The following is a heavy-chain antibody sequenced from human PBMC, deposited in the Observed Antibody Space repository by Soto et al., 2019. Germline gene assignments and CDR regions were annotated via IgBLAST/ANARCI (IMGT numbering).Heavy chain of an antibody. D-gene: IGHD3-10*01. J-gene: IGHJ5*02. CDR3: ARQGLLWFGESLHPNWFDP. V-gene: IGHV4-39*01. CDR1: GGSISSSSYY. Sequence: SETLSLTCTVSGGSISSSSYYWGWIRQPPGKGLEWIGSIYYSGSTYYNPSLKSRVTISVDTSKNQFSLKLSSVTAADTAVYYCARQGLLWFGESLHPNWFDPWGQGTLVTVSS. CDR2: IYYSGST.